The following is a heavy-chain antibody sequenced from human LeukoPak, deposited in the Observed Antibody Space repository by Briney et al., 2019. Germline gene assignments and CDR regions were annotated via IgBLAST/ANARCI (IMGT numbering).Heavy chain of an antibody. D-gene: IGHD5-18*01. V-gene: IGHV1-24*01. CDR2: FDPEDGET. Sequence: VASVKVSCKVSGYTLTELSMHWVRQAPGKGLEWMGGFDPEDGETIYAQKFQGRVTMTEDTSTDTAYMELSSLRSEDTAVYYCATALDPTLDTAMAWECAFGIWGQGTMVTVSS. CDR1: GYTLTELS. J-gene: IGHJ3*02. CDR3: ATALDPTLDTAMAWECAFGI.